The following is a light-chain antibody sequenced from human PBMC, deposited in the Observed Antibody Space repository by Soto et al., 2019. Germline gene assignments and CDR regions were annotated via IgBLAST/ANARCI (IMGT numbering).Light chain of an antibody. CDR3: QYYNNWLGA. CDR2: GES. J-gene: IGKJ4*01. Sequence: IVMTQSPAILTVSPGESVNLSWRDSQSVISNVAGSQQKLCQAPRISIYGESTRASGIPARFSGSGSGTECFLTISSLQSEDGAVDYCQYYNNWLGAXGGGTQVDIK. CDR1: QSVISN. V-gene: IGKV3-15*01.